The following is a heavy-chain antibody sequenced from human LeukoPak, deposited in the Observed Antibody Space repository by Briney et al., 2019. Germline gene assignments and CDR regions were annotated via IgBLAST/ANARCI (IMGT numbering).Heavy chain of an antibody. CDR2: IYGGGTNT. CDR1: GFSFSSFA. J-gene: IGHJ4*02. D-gene: IGHD6-19*01. V-gene: IGHV3-23*01. Sequence: GGSLRLSCAGSGFSFSSFAMTWVRQAPGKGLEWVSTIYGGGTNTFYADSVKGRFTISRDDSKNMQFLEMDSLRPEDTAGYFCSKRITEAAGIYFDPRGKGTLVTVSS. CDR3: SKRITEAAGIYFDP.